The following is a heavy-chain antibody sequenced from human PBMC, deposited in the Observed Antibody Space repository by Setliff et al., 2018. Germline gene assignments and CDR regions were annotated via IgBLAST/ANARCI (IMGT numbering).Heavy chain of an antibody. V-gene: IGHV1-69*13. D-gene: IGHD6-13*01. CDR1: GGTFSSYA. CDR2: IIPMFGTT. CDR3: ARGRGYSSTWYALPYFDC. J-gene: IGHJ4*02. Sequence: SVKVSCKASGGTFSSYAIDWVRQAPGQGLEWMGGIIPMFGTTNYAQRFRGRVTITADESTTTAYLELSSLRSEDTAVYYCARGRGYSSTWYALPYFDCWGQGTLVTVSS.